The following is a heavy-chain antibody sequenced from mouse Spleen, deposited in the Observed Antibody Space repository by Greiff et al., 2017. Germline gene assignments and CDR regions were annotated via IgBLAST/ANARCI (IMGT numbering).Heavy chain of an antibody. CDR1: GFTFSSYT. CDR3: ARHGGYGDPAWFAY. V-gene: IGHV5-9*04. Sequence: EVKLMESGGGLVKPGGSLKLSCAASGFTFSSYTMSWVRQTPAKRLEWVATISSGGGNTYYPDSVKGRFTISRDNARNTLYLQMSSLRSEDTAMYYCARHGGYGDPAWFAYWGQGTLVTVSA. D-gene: IGHD2-13*01. J-gene: IGHJ3*01. CDR2: ISSGGGNT.